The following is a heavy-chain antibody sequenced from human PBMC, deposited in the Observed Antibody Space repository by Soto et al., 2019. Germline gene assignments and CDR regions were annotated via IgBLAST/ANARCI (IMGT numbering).Heavy chain of an antibody. CDR1: GGSLSSGGSS. CDR2: VYPDGTT. J-gene: IGHJ4*02. CDR3: ASVIGGDSEYYFDF. Sequence: SETLSLTCAVCGGSLSSGGSSWSWVRQPPGKGLEWIGYVYPDGTTSYTQSLKSRVTISMDTSKNQFFLKMKSVTAADTAMYYCASVIGGDSEYYFDFWGQGALVTVSS. V-gene: IGHV4-30-2*01. D-gene: IGHD2-21*02.